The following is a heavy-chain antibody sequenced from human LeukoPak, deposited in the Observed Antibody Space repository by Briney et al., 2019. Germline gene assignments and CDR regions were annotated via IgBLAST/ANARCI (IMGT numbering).Heavy chain of an antibody. CDR2: ISSSSSYI. Sequence: GGSLRLSCAASGFTFSSYSMNWVCQAPGKGLEWVSSISSSSSYIYYADSVKGRFTISRDNAKNSLYLQMNSLRAEDTAVYYCARVRYYDFWSGYYTDAFDIWGQGTMVTVSS. CDR1: GFTFSSYS. D-gene: IGHD3-3*01. V-gene: IGHV3-21*01. CDR3: ARVRYYDFWSGYYTDAFDI. J-gene: IGHJ3*02.